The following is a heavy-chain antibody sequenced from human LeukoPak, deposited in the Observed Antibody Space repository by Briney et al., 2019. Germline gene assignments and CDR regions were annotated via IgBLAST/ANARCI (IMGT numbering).Heavy chain of an antibody. D-gene: IGHD6-13*01. V-gene: IGHV1-8*01. CDR2: MNPNSGNT. CDR1: GYTFTSYD. Sequence: ASVKVSCKASGYTFTSYDINWVRQATGQGLEWMGWMNPNSGNTGYAQKFQGRVTMTRNTSISTAYMELSSLRSEDTAVYYCATAAAPGGYYFDYWGQGTLVTVSS. CDR3: ATAAAPGGYYFDY. J-gene: IGHJ4*02.